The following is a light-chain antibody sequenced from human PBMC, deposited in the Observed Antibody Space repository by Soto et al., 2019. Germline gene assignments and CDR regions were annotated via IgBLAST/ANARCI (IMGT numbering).Light chain of an antibody. J-gene: IGLJ2*01. CDR1: SSDVGGYNY. CDR3: SAYTISRTLVV. Sequence: QSALTQPASVSGSPGQSITISCTGTSSDVGGYNYVSWYQQHPGKAPKLMIYEVSHRPSGVSDRFSGSKSGNTASLTISGLQAEDEADYYCSAYTISRTLVVFGGGTKVTVL. CDR2: EVS. V-gene: IGLV2-14*01.